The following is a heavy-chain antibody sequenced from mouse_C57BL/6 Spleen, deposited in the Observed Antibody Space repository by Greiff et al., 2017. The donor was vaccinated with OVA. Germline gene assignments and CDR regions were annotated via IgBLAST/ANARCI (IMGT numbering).Heavy chain of an antibody. CDR3: ASGGLLTTVLDY. CDR1: GYSFTSYY. D-gene: IGHD1-1*01. V-gene: IGHV1-66*01. Sequence: QVQLQQSGPELVKPGASVKISCKASGYSFTSYYIHWVQQRPGQGLEWIGWIYPGSGNTKYNEKFTGKATLTADTSSSTAYMQLSSLTSEDAAVYYCASGGLLTTVLDYWGQGTTLTVSS. J-gene: IGHJ2*01. CDR2: IYPGSGNT.